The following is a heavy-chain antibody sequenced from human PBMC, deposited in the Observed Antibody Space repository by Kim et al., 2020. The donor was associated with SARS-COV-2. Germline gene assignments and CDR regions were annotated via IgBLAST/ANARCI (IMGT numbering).Heavy chain of an antibody. CDR3: ARGHMTSGYFDL. V-gene: IGHV1-69*01. Sequence: NYARKCQGRDTVTADESTSTAYMELSSLRSEDTAVYYCARGHMTSGYFDLWGRGTLVTVSS. D-gene: IGHD2-2*01. J-gene: IGHJ2*01.